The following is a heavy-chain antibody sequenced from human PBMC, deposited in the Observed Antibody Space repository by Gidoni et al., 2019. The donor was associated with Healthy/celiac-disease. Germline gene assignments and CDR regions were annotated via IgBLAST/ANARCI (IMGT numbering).Heavy chain of an antibody. CDR1: GFSPSTRGVG. V-gene: IGHV2-5*01. CDR2: SYRNDDK. J-gene: IGHJ5*02. D-gene: IGHD2-2*01. CDR3: AQSEVVPAASDWFDP. Sequence: QITLKASGPTLVIPTQTLTLTCPFPGFSPSTRGVGVGWIRQPPGKAREWLALSYRNDDKRYSPSLKSRLTITKDTSKNQVVLTMTNMDPVDTATYYCAQSEVVPAASDWFDPWGQGTLVTVSS.